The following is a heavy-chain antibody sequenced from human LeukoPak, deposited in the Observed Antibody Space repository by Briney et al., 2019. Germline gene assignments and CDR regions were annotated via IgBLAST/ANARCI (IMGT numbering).Heavy chain of an antibody. CDR3: EVITLGY. CDR1: GYSFSDYW. J-gene: IGHJ4*02. V-gene: IGHV1-2*06. D-gene: IGHD3-22*01. CDR2: ISPKTDGT. Sequence: ASVKVSCKASGYSFSDYWLHWVRQAPGQGLEWVGRISPKTDGTDYAQRFQGRVTMTSDTSSSTAYMELTSLTSDDTALYYCEVITLGYWGQGTLVTVSS.